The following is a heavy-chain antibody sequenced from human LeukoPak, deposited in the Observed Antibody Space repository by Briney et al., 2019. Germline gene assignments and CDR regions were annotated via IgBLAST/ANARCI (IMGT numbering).Heavy chain of an antibody. CDR1: GYTFTGYY. V-gene: IGHV1-2*06. Sequence: GASVKVSCKASGYTFTGYYMHWVRQAPGQGLEWMGRINPNSGGTNYAQKFQGRVTMTRDTSTSTAYMELSRLRSDDTAVYYCAREADYDFWSGYPDYWGQGTLVTVSS. CDR3: AREADYDFWSGYPDY. CDR2: INPNSGGT. D-gene: IGHD3-3*01. J-gene: IGHJ4*02.